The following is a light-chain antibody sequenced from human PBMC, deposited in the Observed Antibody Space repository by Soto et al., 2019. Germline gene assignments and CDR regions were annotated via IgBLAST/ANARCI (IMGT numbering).Light chain of an antibody. CDR1: QSVLYNSNNKNY. V-gene: IGKV4-1*01. CDR2: WAS. Sequence: DIVMTQAPDSLAVSLGERATINCKSSQSVLYNSNNKNYLAWYQQKPGQPPRLLIYWASTRESGVPDRFSGSGSGTEFTLTISSLQAEDVAVYYCQQYYSTLTFGGGTKVEL. CDR3: QQYYSTLT. J-gene: IGKJ4*01.